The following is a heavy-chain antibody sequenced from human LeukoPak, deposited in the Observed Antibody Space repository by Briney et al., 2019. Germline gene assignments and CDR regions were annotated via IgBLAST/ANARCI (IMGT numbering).Heavy chain of an antibody. CDR1: GYTFTSYY. CDR3: ARSSRYDSSGYYYRSPPYYYYGMDV. Sequence: ASVKVSCTASGYTFTSYYMHWVRQAPGQGLEWMGWINPNSGGTNYAQKFQGWVTMTRDTSISTAYMELSRLRSDDTAVYYCARSSRYDSSGYYYRSPPYYYYGMDVWGQGTTVTVSS. J-gene: IGHJ6*02. D-gene: IGHD3-22*01. V-gene: IGHV1-2*04. CDR2: INPNSGGT.